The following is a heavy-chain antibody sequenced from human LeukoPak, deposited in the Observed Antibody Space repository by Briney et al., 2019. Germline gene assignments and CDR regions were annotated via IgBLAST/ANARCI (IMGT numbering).Heavy chain of an antibody. J-gene: IGHJ3*02. V-gene: IGHV3-21*01. CDR1: GFTFSSYS. CDR3: ARAMDTAMVTDAFDI. D-gene: IGHD5-18*01. Sequence: GSLRLSCAASGFTFSSYSMNWVRQAPGKGLEWVSSISSSSSYIYYADSVKGRFTISRDNAKNSLYLQMNSLRAEDTAVYYCARAMDTAMVTDAFDIWGQGTMVTVSS. CDR2: ISSSSSYI.